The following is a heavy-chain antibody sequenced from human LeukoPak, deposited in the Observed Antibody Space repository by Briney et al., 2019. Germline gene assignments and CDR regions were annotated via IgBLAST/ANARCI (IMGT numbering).Heavy chain of an antibody. CDR1: GGSISSYY. CDR3: ARGRLGGSGSYYNVLDY. CDR2: IYYSGST. J-gene: IGHJ4*02. D-gene: IGHD3-10*01. Sequence: PSETLSLTCTVSGGSISSYYWSWIRQPPGKGLEWIGYIYYSGSTYYNPSLKSRVTISVDTSKNLFSLKLSSVTAADTAVYYCARGRLGGSGSYYNVLDYWGQGTLVTVSS. V-gene: IGHV4-59*01.